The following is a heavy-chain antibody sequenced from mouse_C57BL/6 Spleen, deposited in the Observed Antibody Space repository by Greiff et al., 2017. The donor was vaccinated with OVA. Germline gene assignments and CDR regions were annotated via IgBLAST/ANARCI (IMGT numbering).Heavy chain of an antibody. D-gene: IGHD1-1*01. CDR2: IYPGSGNT. Sequence: QVQLQQSGAELVRPGASVKLSCKASGYTFTDYYINWVKQRPGQGLEWIARIYPGSGNTYYNEKFKGKATLTADKSSSTAYMQLSSLTSEDAAVYCCARMGVYGPFDYWGQGTTLTVSS. CDR1: GYTFTDYY. J-gene: IGHJ2*01. CDR3: ARMGVYGPFDY. V-gene: IGHV1-76*01.